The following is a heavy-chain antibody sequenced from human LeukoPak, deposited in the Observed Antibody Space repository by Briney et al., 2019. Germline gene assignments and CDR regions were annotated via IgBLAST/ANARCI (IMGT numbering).Heavy chain of an antibody. CDR2: INPKSGGT. Sequence: GASVKVSFKASGYTFTGYYMHSVRQAPGQGLEGMGWINPKSGGTNYAQKFQGRVTMTRDTSINTAYMDLSSLRSDDTAVYYCARDRAILAMDYEFDYWGQGTLVTVSS. J-gene: IGHJ4*02. D-gene: IGHD3-16*01. V-gene: IGHV1-2*02. CDR3: ARDRAILAMDYEFDY. CDR1: GYTFTGYY.